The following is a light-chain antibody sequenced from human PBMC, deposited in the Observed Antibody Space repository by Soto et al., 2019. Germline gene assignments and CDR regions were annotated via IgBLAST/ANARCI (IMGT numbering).Light chain of an antibody. V-gene: IGKV3-20*01. Sequence: EIVLTQSPGTLSLSPGERATLSCSASQSVSSSYLAWYQQKPGQAPRLLIYGASSRATGIPDRFSGSGSGTAFTLTISRLEPEDFGVYYCQQYGSSPTWTFGQGTKVEIK. J-gene: IGKJ1*01. CDR3: QQYGSSPTWT. CDR1: QSVSSSY. CDR2: GAS.